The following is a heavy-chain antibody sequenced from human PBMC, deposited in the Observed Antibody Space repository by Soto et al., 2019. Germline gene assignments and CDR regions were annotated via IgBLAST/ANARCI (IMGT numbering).Heavy chain of an antibody. D-gene: IGHD4-4*01. V-gene: IGHV3-30*18. Sequence: PGGSLRLSCAASGFTFSSYGMHWVRQAPGKGLEWVAVISYDGSNKYYADSVKGRFTISRDNSKNTLYLQMNSLRAEDTAVYYCAKDYSNYLPYYYYGMDVWGQGTTVTVSS. J-gene: IGHJ6*02. CDR2: ISYDGSNK. CDR1: GFTFSSYG. CDR3: AKDYSNYLPYYYYGMDV.